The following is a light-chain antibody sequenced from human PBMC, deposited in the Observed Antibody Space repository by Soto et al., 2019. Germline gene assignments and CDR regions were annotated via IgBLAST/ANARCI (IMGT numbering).Light chain of an antibody. Sequence: EIVLTQSPATLSVSQGERATLSCRASESVSNNLAWYQQKPGQAPRLIIFGASARATGIPARFSGSGSGTEFTLTISSLQSEDFAVYYCQQYNKWPLTFGGGTKVEIK. CDR3: QQYNKWPLT. V-gene: IGKV3-15*01. CDR2: GAS. J-gene: IGKJ4*01. CDR1: ESVSNN.